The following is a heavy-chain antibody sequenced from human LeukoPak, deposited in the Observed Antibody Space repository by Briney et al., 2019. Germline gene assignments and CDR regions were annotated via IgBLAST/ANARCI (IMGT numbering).Heavy chain of an antibody. CDR3: ARQTYSSAWNYFDY. V-gene: IGHV4-59*08. CDR1: GGSISSYY. D-gene: IGHD6-19*01. J-gene: IGHJ4*02. CDR2: IYNSGST. Sequence: PSETLSLTCTVSGGSISSYYWSWIRQPPGKGLEWIGNIYNSGSTNYSPSLKSRVTISVDTSKNQFSLNLRSVTAADTALYYCARQTYSSAWNYFDYWGQGTLATVSS.